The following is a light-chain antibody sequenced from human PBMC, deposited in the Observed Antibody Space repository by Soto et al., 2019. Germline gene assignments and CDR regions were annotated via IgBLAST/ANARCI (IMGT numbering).Light chain of an antibody. CDR2: ETN. Sequence: CVLVQPPSRNAAAGQRVTISRTGSSSNIGNNNEPCIQQLPRTAPKPLIYETNRRPSAIPHRFSGSKSGTSATLGITGLQTGDEADYYCGIWDSSLSGYVFGTGTKVTVL. J-gene: IGLJ1*01. CDR3: GIWDSSLSGYV. CDR1: SSNIGNNN. V-gene: IGLV1-51*02.